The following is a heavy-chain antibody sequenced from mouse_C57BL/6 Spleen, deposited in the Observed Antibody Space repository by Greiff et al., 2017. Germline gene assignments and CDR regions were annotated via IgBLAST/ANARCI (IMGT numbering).Heavy chain of an antibody. CDR2: IHPNSGST. CDR1: GYTFTSYW. J-gene: IGHJ1*03. D-gene: IGHD2-12*01. V-gene: IGHV1-64*01. Sequence: QVQLQQPGAELVKPGASVKLSCKASGYTFTSYWMHWVKQRPGQGLEWIGMIHPNSGSTNYNEKFKSKATLTVDKSSSTAYMQLSSLTSEDSAVYYCARTGLVDWYFDVWGTGTTVPVSS. CDR3: ARTGLVDWYFDV.